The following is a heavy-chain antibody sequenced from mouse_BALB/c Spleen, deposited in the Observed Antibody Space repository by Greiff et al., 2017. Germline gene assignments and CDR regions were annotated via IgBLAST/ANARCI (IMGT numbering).Heavy chain of an antibody. D-gene: IGHD2-1*01. Sequence: EVKLVESGGGLVKPGGSLKLSCAASGFTFSDYYMYWVRQTPEKRLEWVATISDGGSYTYYPDSVKGRFTISRDNAKNNLYLQMSSLKSEDTAMYYCARTDGIYWYFDVGGAGTTVTVSS. CDR3: ARTDGIYWYFDV. V-gene: IGHV5-4*02. J-gene: IGHJ1*01. CDR1: GFTFSDYY. CDR2: ISDGGSYT.